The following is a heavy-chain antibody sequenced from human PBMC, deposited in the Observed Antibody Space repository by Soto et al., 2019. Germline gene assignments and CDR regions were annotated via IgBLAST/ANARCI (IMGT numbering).Heavy chain of an antibody. V-gene: IGHV4-31*03. D-gene: IGHD3-3*01. CDR3: ARDRYDFWSGYSAD. CDR1: GDSISNGGYF. CDR2: IYYRGST. Sequence: QVQLQESGPGLVKASQTLSLTCNVSGDSISNGGYFWSWIRQHPGKGLECIGYIYYRGSTYYNPSLKSRVSFSVDTSKNQFSLKLSSVTAADTAVYYCARDRYDFWSGYSADWGQGTLVTVSS. J-gene: IGHJ4*02.